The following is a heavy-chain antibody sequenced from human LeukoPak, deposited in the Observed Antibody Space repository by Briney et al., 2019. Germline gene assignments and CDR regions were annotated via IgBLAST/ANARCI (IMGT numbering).Heavy chain of an antibody. CDR2: SYYSGST. J-gene: IGHJ4*02. Sequence: SETLSLTCTVSGGSISSSSYYGGWIRQPPGKGLEWIGRSYYSGSTYYNPSLKSRVTISVDTSKNKFSLKLSSVTAADTAVYYCARGEYSGSYYGYWGQGTLVTVSS. CDR1: GGSISSSSYY. V-gene: IGHV4-39*01. CDR3: ARGEYSGSYYGY. D-gene: IGHD1-26*01.